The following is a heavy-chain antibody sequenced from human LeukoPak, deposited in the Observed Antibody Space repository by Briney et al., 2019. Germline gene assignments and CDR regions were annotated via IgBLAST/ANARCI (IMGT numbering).Heavy chain of an antibody. D-gene: IGHD6-13*01. CDR1: GFTFSSYA. CDR3: ARTPSYSSSWYAFYMDV. CDR2: ITGGATST. V-gene: IGHV3-23*01. Sequence: GGSLRLSCAASGFTFSSYAMNWVRQAPGKGLEWVSGITGGATSTYYADSVEGRFTISRDKSMDTLYLQMNSLRAEDTAVYYCARTPSYSSSWYAFYMDVWGKGTTVTVSS. J-gene: IGHJ6*03.